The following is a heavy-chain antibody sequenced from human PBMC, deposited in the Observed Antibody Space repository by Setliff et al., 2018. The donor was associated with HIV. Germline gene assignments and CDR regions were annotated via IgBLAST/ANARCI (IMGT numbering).Heavy chain of an antibody. CDR1: GFTFSDYY. CDR2: ISTSGSTI. Sequence: PGGSLRLSCAASGFTFSDYYMSWIRQAPGKGLEWISYISTSGSTIHYADSVKGRFTISRDNAKKSLYLQMNSLTVEDTAVYYCARGGDSSSSDHWGQGTLVTVSS. CDR3: ARGGDSSSSDH. J-gene: IGHJ4*02. D-gene: IGHD6-19*01. V-gene: IGHV3-11*04.